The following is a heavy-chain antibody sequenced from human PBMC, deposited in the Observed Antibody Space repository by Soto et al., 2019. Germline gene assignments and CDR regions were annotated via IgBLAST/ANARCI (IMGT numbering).Heavy chain of an antibody. D-gene: IGHD4-17*01. V-gene: IGHV3-30-3*01. J-gene: IGHJ4*02. Sequence: QVQLVESGGGVVQPGRSLRLSCAASGFTFSSYAMHWVRQAPGKGLEWVAVISYDGSNKYYADSVKGRFTISRDNSKNTLYLQMNSLRAEDTAVYYCARGSHYYGDYGLRAHFDYWGQGTLVTVSS. CDR3: ARGSHYYGDYGLRAHFDY. CDR2: ISYDGSNK. CDR1: GFTFSSYA.